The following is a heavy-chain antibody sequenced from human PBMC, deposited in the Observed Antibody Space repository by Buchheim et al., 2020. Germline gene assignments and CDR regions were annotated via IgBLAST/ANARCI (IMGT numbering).Heavy chain of an antibody. CDR1: GGSISSGDYY. J-gene: IGHJ4*02. CDR3: ASYLSGEAAPYYFDY. D-gene: IGHD5-12*01. V-gene: IGHV4-30-4*01. CDR2: IYYSGST. Sequence: QVQLQESGPGLVKPSQTLSLTCTVSGGSISSGDYYWSWIRQPPGKGLEWLGYIYYSGSTYYNPSLQSRVTISVSPSNTQFSLKLSSVTAADTAVYYCASYLSGEAAPYYFDYWGQGTL.